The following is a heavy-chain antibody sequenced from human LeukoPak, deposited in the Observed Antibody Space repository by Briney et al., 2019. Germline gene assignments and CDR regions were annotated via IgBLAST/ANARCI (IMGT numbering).Heavy chain of an antibody. Sequence: GGSLRLSCAASGFTFSSYAMSWVRKAPGKGLEWVSAISGSGDSTYYADSVKGRFTISRDNSQNTLYLQMNSLRAEDTAVYYCAKGRITIFGVVTKPFDYWGQGTLVTVSS. V-gene: IGHV3-23*01. J-gene: IGHJ4*02. D-gene: IGHD3-3*01. CDR3: AKGRITIFGVVTKPFDY. CDR2: ISGSGDST. CDR1: GFTFSSYA.